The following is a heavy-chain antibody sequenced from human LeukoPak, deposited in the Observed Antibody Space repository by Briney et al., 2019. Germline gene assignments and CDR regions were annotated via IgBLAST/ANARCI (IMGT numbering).Heavy chain of an antibody. D-gene: IGHD2-15*01. CDR2: INPNSGDT. V-gene: IGHV1-2*02. CDR1: GYTFTGYY. CDR3: ARDRGVVVVAAILFDY. Sequence: ASVKVSCKASGYTFTGYYMHWVRQAPGQGLEWMGWINPNSGDTNYAQKFQGRVTMTRDTSISTAYMELSRLRSDDTAVYYCARDRGVVVVAAILFDYWGQGTLVTVSS. J-gene: IGHJ4*02.